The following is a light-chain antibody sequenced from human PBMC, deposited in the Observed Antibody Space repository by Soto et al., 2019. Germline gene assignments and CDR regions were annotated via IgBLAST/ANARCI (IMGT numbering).Light chain of an antibody. CDR1: QGISRS. J-gene: IGKJ5*01. CDR2: AEY. V-gene: IGKV1D-12*01. Sequence: DIQTTQSPSSVAASVGDSGTSSCQAIQGISRSLAWYQQKTGKDTKLLIYAEYSLQSGVKYRFSGSGFGTDFTLTISSLQTEESAIYDCKKADTFHITVGKWKRLEIK. CDR3: KKADTFHIT.